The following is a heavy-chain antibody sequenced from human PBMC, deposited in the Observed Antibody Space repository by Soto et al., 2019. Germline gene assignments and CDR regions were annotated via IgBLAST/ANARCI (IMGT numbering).Heavy chain of an antibody. CDR3: ARDPRITIFGVVNAVPFDP. Sequence: GASVKVSCKASGYTFTSYGISWVRQAPGQGLEWMGWISAYNGNTNYAQKLQGRVTMTTDTSTSTAYMELRSLRSDDTAVYYCARDPRITIFGVVNAVPFDPWGQGTLVTVSS. D-gene: IGHD3-3*01. CDR2: ISAYNGNT. V-gene: IGHV1-18*01. CDR1: GYTFTSYG. J-gene: IGHJ5*02.